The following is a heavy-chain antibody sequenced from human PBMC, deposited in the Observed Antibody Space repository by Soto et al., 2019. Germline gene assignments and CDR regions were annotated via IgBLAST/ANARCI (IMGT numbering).Heavy chain of an antibody. CDR1: GESISSSSYY. V-gene: IGHV4-39*01. CDR2: IYYSGRT. Sequence: SETLSLTCIVSGESISSSSYYWGWIRQPPGKGLEWIGSIYYSGRTYYNPSFKSRVTISIDTSKNQLSLKLSSVTATDTAVYYCARQRTTVVTQAYFDHWGQGALVTVSS. J-gene: IGHJ4*02. D-gene: IGHD2-21*02. CDR3: ARQRTTVVTQAYFDH.